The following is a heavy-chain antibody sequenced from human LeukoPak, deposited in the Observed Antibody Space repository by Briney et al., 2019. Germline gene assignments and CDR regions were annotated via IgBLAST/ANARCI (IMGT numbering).Heavy chain of an antibody. CDR3: ARDVQWRFDY. CDR1: GFTFSSYG. Sequence: GGSLRLSCAASGFTFSSYGMHWVRQAPGKGLEWVAVIWYDGSNKYYADSVKGRFAISRDNSKNTLYLQMNSLRTEDTAVYYCARDVQWRFDYWGQGTLVTVSS. V-gene: IGHV3-33*01. J-gene: IGHJ4*02. CDR2: IWYDGSNK. D-gene: IGHD6-19*01.